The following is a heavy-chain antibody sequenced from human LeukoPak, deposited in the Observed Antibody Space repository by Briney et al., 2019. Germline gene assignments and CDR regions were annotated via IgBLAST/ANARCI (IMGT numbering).Heavy chain of an antibody. V-gene: IGHV1-18*01. CDR3: ARALRITIPPFDP. D-gene: IGHD3-3*01. CDR2: ISAYNGNT. J-gene: IGHJ5*02. CDR1: GYTFTSYG. Sequence: ASVKVSCKASGYTFTSYGISSVRQAPGQGLEWMGWISAYNGNTNYAQKLQGRVTMTTDTSTSTAYMELRSLRSDDTTVYYCARALRITIPPFDPGGQGTLVTVSS.